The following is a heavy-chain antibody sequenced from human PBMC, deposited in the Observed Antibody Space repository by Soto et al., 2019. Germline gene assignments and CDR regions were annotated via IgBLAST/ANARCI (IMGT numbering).Heavy chain of an antibody. D-gene: IGHD3-16*01. J-gene: IGHJ6*02. CDR3: VMVDNYVTPTPQDV. V-gene: IGHV1-18*01. Sequence: QVQLVQSGDEVKKPGASVKVSCKASGYIFVNYGIAWVRQAPGQGLEWMGWISPYTGNTHSATKSQGRLTMTTNTSTSTAYMELGSLTSDDTAVYYCVMVDNYVTPTPQDVWGQGTTVTVSS. CDR1: GYIFVNYG. CDR2: ISPYTGNT.